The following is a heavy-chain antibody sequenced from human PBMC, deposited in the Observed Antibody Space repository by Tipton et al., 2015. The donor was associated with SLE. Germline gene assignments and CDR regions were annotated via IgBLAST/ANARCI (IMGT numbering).Heavy chain of an antibody. Sequence: LRLSCAASGFTFSNAWMTWVRQAPGKGLEWIGIVYYSGITYYNPSLQSRISMSVDTSKNQFSLKLNSVTAADSAVFFCARQTATGPYNYYFDAMDVWGQGTTVAVSS. D-gene: IGHD1-1*01. CDR3: ARQTATGPYNYYFDAMDV. J-gene: IGHJ6*02. CDR2: VYYSGIT. V-gene: IGHV4-28*01. CDR1: GFTFSNAW.